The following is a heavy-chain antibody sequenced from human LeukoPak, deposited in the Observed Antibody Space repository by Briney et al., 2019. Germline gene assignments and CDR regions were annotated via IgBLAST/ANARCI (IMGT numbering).Heavy chain of an antibody. CDR3: ARGWGPYDGSAYYFGLDY. CDR1: GFTFYEYG. J-gene: IGHJ4*02. V-gene: IGHV3-20*04. D-gene: IGHD3-22*01. Sequence: GGSLRLSCAASGFTFYEYGMRWVRQAPGKGREWVAGIDWNGGTTGYADSVKGRFTISRDNAKNSVSLQLNSLRAEDTALYYCARGWGPYDGSAYYFGLDYWGQGTPVTVSS. CDR2: IDWNGGTT.